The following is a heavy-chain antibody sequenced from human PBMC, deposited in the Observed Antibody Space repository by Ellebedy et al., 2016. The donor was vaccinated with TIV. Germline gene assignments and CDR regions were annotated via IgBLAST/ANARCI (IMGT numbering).Heavy chain of an antibody. J-gene: IGHJ4*02. Sequence: GGSLRLXCKGSGYSFTSYWIGWVRQMPGKGLEWMGIIYPGDSDTRYSPSFQGQVTISADKSISTAYLQWSSLKASDTAMYYCARLPSSSGYYYYFDYWGQGTLVTVSS. CDR3: ARLPSSSGYYYYFDY. V-gene: IGHV5-51*01. D-gene: IGHD3-22*01. CDR2: IYPGDSDT. CDR1: GYSFTSYW.